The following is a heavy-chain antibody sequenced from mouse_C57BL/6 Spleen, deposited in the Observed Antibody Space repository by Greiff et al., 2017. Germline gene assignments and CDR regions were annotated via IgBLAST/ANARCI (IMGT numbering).Heavy chain of an antibody. CDR3: ARHSNPLDY. CDR2: IDPSDSYT. D-gene: IGHD2-5*01. CDR1: GYTFTSYW. Sequence: QVQLQQPGAELVKPGASVKLSCKASGYTFTSYWMQWVKQRPGQGLEWIGEIDPSDSYTNYNQKFKGKATLTVDTSSSTAYMQLSSLTSEDSAVYYCARHSNPLDYWGQGTTLTVSS. V-gene: IGHV1-50*01. J-gene: IGHJ2*01.